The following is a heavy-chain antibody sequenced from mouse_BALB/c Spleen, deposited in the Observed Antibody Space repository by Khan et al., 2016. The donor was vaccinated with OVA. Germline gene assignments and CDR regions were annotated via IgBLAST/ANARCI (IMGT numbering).Heavy chain of an antibody. V-gene: IGHV1S136*01. Sequence: VQLQQSGPELVKPGASVKMSCKASGYTFTSYVMHWVKQKPGQGLEWIGYINPYNDGTKYNEKFKGKATLTSNKSSSTAYMELSRLTFEDPAVYYWSRRGEAMDDWGQGSSVTGSS. CDR3: SRRGEAMDD. CDR1: GYTFTSYV. CDR2: INPYNDGT. J-gene: IGHJ4*01.